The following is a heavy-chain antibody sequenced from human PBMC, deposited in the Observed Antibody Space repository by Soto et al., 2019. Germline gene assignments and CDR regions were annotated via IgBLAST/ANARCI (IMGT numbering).Heavy chain of an antibody. J-gene: IGHJ4*02. CDR1: GGTFSSYA. CDR2: IIPIFGTA. Sequence: SVKVSFKASGGTFSSYAISWVRQAPGQGLEWMGGIIPIFGTANYAQKFQGRVTITADESTSTAYMELSSLRSEDTAVYYCARCQYYDSSGYYYLYFDYWGQGTLVTVSS. CDR3: ARCQYYDSSGYYYLYFDY. D-gene: IGHD3-22*01. V-gene: IGHV1-69*13.